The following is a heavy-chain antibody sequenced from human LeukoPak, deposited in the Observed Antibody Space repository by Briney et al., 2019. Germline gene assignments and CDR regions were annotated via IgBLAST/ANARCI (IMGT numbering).Heavy chain of an antibody. J-gene: IGHJ5*02. CDR2: ISSSGSTI. Sequence: LSLTCTVSGGSISSHYWNWIRQPPGKGLEWVSYISSSGSTIYYADSVKGRFTISRDNAKNSLYLQMNSLRAEDTAVYYCARDQYQLLYRWFDPWGQGTLVTVSS. V-gene: IGHV3-11*01. CDR3: ARDQYQLLYRWFDP. CDR1: GGSISSHY. D-gene: IGHD2-2*02.